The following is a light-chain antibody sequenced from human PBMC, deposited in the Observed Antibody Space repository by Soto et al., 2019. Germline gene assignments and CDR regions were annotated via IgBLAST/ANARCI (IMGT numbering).Light chain of an antibody. CDR3: QQSYSTPYRYT. Sequence: DIQMTQSPSSLSASVGDRVTITCRASQSIRNFLNWYQEKPGKAPKLLISAASSLQSGVPSRFSGSGSGTDFTLTISSLQPEDFATYYCQQSYSTPYRYTFGQGTKLEIK. CDR2: AAS. V-gene: IGKV1-39*01. J-gene: IGKJ2*01. CDR1: QSIRNF.